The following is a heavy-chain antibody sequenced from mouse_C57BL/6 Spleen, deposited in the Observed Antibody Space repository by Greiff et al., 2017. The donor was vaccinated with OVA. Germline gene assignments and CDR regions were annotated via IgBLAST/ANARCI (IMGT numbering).Heavy chain of an antibody. CDR2: ISSGSSTI. CDR1: GFTFSDYG. J-gene: IGHJ2*01. V-gene: IGHV5-17*01. Sequence: EVQGVESGGGLVKPGGSLKLSCAASGFTFSDYGMHWVRQAPEKGLEWVAYISSGSSTIYYADTVKGRFTISRDNAKNTLFLQMTSLRSEDTAMYYCARPMGTVVAPDFDYWGQGTTLTVSS. D-gene: IGHD1-1*01. CDR3: ARPMGTVVAPDFDY.